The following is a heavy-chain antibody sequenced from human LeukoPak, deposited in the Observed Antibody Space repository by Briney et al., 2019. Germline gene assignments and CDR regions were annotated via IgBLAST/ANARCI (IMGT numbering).Heavy chain of an antibody. J-gene: IGHJ4*02. CDR2: IKEDGSEK. CDR3: ARDWLAPFDY. CDR1: GFTFRRYW. V-gene: IGHV3-7*01. Sequence: GGSLRLSCAASGFTFRRYWMSWVRQAPGKGLEWVANIKEDGSEKYYVDSGKGRFTISRDNAKKSLYLQMNSLRVEETAVYYCARDWLAPFDYWGQGTLVTVSS. D-gene: IGHD6-19*01.